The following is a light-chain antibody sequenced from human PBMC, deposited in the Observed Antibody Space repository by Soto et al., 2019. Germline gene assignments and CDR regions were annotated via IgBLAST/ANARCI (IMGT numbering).Light chain of an antibody. CDR3: QRYGSSPPVT. V-gene: IGKV3-20*01. CDR2: GAS. Sequence: EIVVSQSPATLSVSPGERVTLSCRARQSVSSYLAWYQQNPGQAPRLLIYGASNRATGIPDRFSGSGSGTDFTLTISRLEPEDLAVYYCQRYGSSPPVTFGGGSKVDIK. J-gene: IGKJ4*01. CDR1: QSVSSY.